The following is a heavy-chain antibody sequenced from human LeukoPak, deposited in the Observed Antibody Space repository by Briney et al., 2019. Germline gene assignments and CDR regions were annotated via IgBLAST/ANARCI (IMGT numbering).Heavy chain of an antibody. J-gene: IGHJ4*02. CDR1: GFTFSSYA. Sequence: GGSLRLSCAASGFTFSSYAMSWVRQAPGKGLEWVSTIGSTGSNTYYTDSVKGRFTISRDNSKNTLYLQINGLRADDTAVYYCAKSMSTVTTSPFWGQGTLVTVCS. CDR2: IGSTGSNT. CDR3: AKSMSTVTTSPF. D-gene: IGHD4-17*01. V-gene: IGHV3-23*01.